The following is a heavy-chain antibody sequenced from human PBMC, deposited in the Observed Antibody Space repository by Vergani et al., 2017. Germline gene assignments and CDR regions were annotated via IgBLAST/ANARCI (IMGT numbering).Heavy chain of an antibody. D-gene: IGHD6-19*01. CDR3: AKVGRSEVAGTFGAFDI. V-gene: IGHV3-23*04. J-gene: IGHJ3*02. Sequence: EVQLVESGGGLVQPGGPLRLSCAASGFTVSSNYMSWVRQAPGKGLEWVSTLSASDRRTHYADSVKGRFTISRDNSKNTLFLHMNSLRPEDTAVYYCAKVGRSEVAGTFGAFDIWGQGTMVTVSS. CDR2: LSASDRRT. CDR1: GFTVSSNY.